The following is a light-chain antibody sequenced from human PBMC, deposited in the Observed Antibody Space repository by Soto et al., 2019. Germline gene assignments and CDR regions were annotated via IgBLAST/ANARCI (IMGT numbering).Light chain of an antibody. J-gene: IGKJ1*01. CDR3: QQYNSYWT. CDR1: QDITSY. Sequence: IQLTQSPSSLSASFGDSFTITCRASQDITSYLAWYQQKPGKAPNLLIYGASTLQSGVPSRFSGSGSGTEFTLTISSLQPDDFATYYCQQYNSYWTFGQGTNVDIK. V-gene: IGKV1-9*01. CDR2: GAS.